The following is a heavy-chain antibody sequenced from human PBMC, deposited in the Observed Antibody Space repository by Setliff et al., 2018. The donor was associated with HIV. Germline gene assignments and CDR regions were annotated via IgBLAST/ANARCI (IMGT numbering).Heavy chain of an antibody. V-gene: IGHV3-15*01. Sequence: ETLSLSCAASGFTFSGSAMHWARQASGKGLEWVGRIKSKTDGGTTDYAAPVKGRFTISRDDSKNTLYLQMNSLKIEDTAVYYCTTGTRLVDWGQGALVTVSS. J-gene: IGHJ4*02. CDR1: GFTFSGSA. D-gene: IGHD2-21*01. CDR2: IKSKTDGGTT. CDR3: TTGTRLVD.